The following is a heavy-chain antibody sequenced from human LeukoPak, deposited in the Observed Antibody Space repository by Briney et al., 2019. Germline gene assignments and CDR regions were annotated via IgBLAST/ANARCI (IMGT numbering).Heavy chain of an antibody. J-gene: IGHJ4*02. D-gene: IGHD5-18*01. V-gene: IGHV4-30-2*01. CDR1: GGSISSGGYS. CDR2: IYHSGST. CDR3: ARADTAMAYIDY. Sequence: SETLSLTCAVSGGSISSGGYSWSWIRRPPGKGLEWIGYIYHSGSTYYNPSLKSRVTISVDRSKNQFSLKLSSVTAADTAVYYCARADTAMAYIDYWGQGTLVTVSS.